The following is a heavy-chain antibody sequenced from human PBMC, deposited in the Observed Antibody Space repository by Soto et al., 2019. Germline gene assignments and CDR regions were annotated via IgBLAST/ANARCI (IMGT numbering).Heavy chain of an antibody. CDR1: GYTFTDYY. CDR3: ARRHSYQMPFDC. J-gene: IGHJ4*02. D-gene: IGHD2-2*01. CDR2: INPNSGGT. Sequence: VASVKVSCKASGYTFTDYYMHWVRQAPGQGLEWMGWINPNSGGTNYAQKFQGRVTMTRDTSISTAYMELSSLRSDDTAVYYCARRHSYQMPFDCWGQGTLVTVSS. V-gene: IGHV1-2*02.